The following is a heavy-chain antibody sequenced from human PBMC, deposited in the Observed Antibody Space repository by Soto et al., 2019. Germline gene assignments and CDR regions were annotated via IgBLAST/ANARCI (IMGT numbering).Heavy chain of an antibody. Sequence: SETLSLTCSVSGGSISTGGYYWSWIRQHPGKGLEWIGYIYYSGSTYYNPSLKSRVTMSVDTSKNQFSLKLSSVTAADMAVYYCAGGSRLGGDDYFGQGTLLTFSS. J-gene: IGHJ4*02. V-gene: IGHV4-31*03. CDR1: GGSISTGGYY. D-gene: IGHD3-16*01. CDR2: IYYSGST. CDR3: AGGSRLGGDDY.